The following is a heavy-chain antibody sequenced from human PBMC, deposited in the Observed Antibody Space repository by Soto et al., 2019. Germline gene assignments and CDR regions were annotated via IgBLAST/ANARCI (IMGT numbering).Heavy chain of an antibody. J-gene: IGHJ6*02. CDR1: GGTFSSHA. Sequence: SVKVSCKASGGTFSSHAISWVRQAPGQGLEWMGGIIPFFKATNYAQKFQGRVAITADDSTSTAYMDLYSLRSEDTAVYYCARDVPLNYYDGTYSYYAMDVWGQGTTVTVSS. CDR3: ARDVPLNYYDGTYSYYAMDV. D-gene: IGHD3-16*01. CDR2: IIPFFKAT. V-gene: IGHV1-69*13.